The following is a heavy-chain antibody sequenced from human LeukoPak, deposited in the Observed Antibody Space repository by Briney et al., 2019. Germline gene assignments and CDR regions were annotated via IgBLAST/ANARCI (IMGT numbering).Heavy chain of an antibody. CDR2: IDPNSGGT. CDR3: ARGDIQWDY. D-gene: IGHD6-19*01. Sequence: ASVKVSCKASGYTFTAYYIHWVRQAPGQGLEWMGWIDPNSGGTNFAQKFQGRVTMTRDTPITTAYVELSSLKSDDTAVYYCARGDIQWDYWGQGTQVTVSS. J-gene: IGHJ4*02. CDR1: GYTFTAYY. V-gene: IGHV1-2*02.